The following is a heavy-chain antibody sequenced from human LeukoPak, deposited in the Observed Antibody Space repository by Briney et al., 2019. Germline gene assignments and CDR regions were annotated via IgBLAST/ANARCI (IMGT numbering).Heavy chain of an antibody. CDR2: IYYSGST. Sequence: PSETLSLTCTVSGDSISSYYWSWIRQPPGKGLEWIGYIYYSGSTNYNPSLKSRVTISVDTSKNQFSLKLSSVTAADTAVYYCARQLWFGELSSWFDPWGQGTLVTVSS. V-gene: IGHV4-59*01. CDR3: ARQLWFGELSSWFDP. D-gene: IGHD3-10*01. CDR1: GDSISSYY. J-gene: IGHJ5*02.